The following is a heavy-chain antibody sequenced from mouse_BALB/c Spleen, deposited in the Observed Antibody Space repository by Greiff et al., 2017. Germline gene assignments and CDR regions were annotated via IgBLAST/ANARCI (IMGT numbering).Heavy chain of an antibody. CDR3: ARGLIRDRFAY. CDR2: IDPANGNT. CDR1: GFNIKDTY. J-gene: IGHJ3*01. V-gene: IGHV14-3*02. Sequence: VQLQQPGAELVKPGASVKLSCTASGFNIKDTYMHWVKQRPEQGLEWIGRIDPANGNTKYDPKFQGKATITADTSSNTAYLQLSSLTSEDTAVYYCARGLIRDRFAYWGQGTLVTVSA. D-gene: IGHD1-2*01.